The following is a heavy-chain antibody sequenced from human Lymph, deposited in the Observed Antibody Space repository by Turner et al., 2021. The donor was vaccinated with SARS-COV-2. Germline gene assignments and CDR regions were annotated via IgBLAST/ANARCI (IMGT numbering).Heavy chain of an antibody. CDR2: IIPILGIA. CDR3: ARGRLDSFGGGYYSWFDP. CDR1: GGTFSSYA. Sequence: QVQLVQSGAAVRKPGSSLKVSCRASGGTFSSYAINWVRQAPGQGLEWMGRIIPILGIANYAQKFQGRVTITADKSTSTAYMELSSLRSEDTAVYYCARGRLDSFGGGYYSWFDPWGQGTLVTVSS. J-gene: IGHJ5*02. D-gene: IGHD1-26*01. V-gene: IGHV1-69*04.